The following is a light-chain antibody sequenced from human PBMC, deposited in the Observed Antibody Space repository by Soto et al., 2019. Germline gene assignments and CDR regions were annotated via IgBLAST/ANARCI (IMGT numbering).Light chain of an antibody. Sequence: ETVMPQSPATLPVFTGARATLSCRASQSGRSNLAWYQKTAGPAPRLIISDAYIRAADIPGRFGGSLCGNVFTLNINRLEPEDGTVYYGQQCAGSPRTFGQGTKVDIK. V-gene: IGKV3-20*01. J-gene: IGKJ1*01. CDR1: QSGRSN. CDR2: DAY. CDR3: QQCAGSPRT.